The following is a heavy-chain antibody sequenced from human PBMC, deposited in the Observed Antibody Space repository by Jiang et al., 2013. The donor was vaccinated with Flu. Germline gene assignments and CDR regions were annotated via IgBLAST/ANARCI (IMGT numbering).Heavy chain of an antibody. CDR1: GYSFTSYW. D-gene: IGHD6-6*01. CDR3: ARESAPHPYSSSSGAFDI. V-gene: IGHV5-51*01. Sequence: GAEVKKPGESLKISCKGSGYSFTSYWIGWVRQMPGKGLEWMGIIYPGDSDTRYSPSFQGQVTISADKSISTAYLELSRLRSDDTAVYYCARESAPHPYSSSSGAFDI. J-gene: IGHJ3*02. CDR2: IYPGDSDT.